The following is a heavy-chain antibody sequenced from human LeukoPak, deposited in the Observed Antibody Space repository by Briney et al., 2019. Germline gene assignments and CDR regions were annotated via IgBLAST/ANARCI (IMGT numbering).Heavy chain of an antibody. Sequence: GGSLRLSCAASGFTFRSYAMSWVRQAPGKGLEWVSAISGSGSTTYYADSVKGRFTVSRDNSKNTLYLQMNSLRAEDTAVYYCAKPFDYSGYYFDSWGQGTLVTVSS. CDR2: ISGSGSTT. CDR1: GFTFRSYA. V-gene: IGHV3-23*01. J-gene: IGHJ4*02. CDR3: AKPFDYSGYYFDS. D-gene: IGHD3-22*01.